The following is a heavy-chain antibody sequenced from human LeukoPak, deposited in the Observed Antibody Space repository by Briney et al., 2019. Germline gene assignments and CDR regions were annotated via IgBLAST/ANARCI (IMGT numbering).Heavy chain of an antibody. J-gene: IGHJ5*02. CDR3: ARACIAAQGFDP. CDR1: GGSISSSSYY. Sequence: SETLSLTCTVSGGSISSSSYYWSWIRQPPGKGLEWIGSIYYSGSTYYNPSLKSRVTISVDTSKNQFSLKPSSVTAADTAVYYCARACIAAQGFDPWGQGTLVTVSS. D-gene: IGHD6-6*01. V-gene: IGHV4-39*01. CDR2: IYYSGST.